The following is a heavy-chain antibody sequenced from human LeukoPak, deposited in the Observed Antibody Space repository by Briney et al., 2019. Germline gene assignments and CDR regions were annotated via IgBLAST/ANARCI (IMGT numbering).Heavy chain of an antibody. Sequence: KASETLSLTCTVSGGSISSSSYYWGWIRQPPGKGLEWIGYIYYSGSTNYNPSLKSRVTISVDTSKNQFSLKLTSVTAADTAVYYCARTTEGGYTYGYFYYYYMDVWGKGTTVTISS. CDR1: GGSISSSSYY. V-gene: IGHV4-61*05. J-gene: IGHJ6*03. CDR3: ARTTEGGYTYGYFYYYYMDV. D-gene: IGHD5-18*01. CDR2: IYYSGST.